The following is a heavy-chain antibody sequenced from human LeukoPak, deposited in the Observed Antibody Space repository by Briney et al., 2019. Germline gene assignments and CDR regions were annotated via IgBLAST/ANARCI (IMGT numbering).Heavy chain of an antibody. CDR1: GFTLSSYG. J-gene: IGHJ4*02. Sequence: PGRSLRLSCAASGFTLSSYGMHWVRQAPGKGLEWVAVISYDGSNKYYAASVKGRFTISRDNSKNMLYLQMNSLRAEDTAVYYCAKSDNYYDSSGLDYWGQGTLVTVSS. CDR3: AKSDNYYDSSGLDY. D-gene: IGHD3-22*01. CDR2: ISYDGSNK. V-gene: IGHV3-30*18.